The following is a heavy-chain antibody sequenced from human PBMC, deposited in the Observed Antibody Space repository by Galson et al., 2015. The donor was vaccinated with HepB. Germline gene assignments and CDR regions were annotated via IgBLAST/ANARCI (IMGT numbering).Heavy chain of an antibody. J-gene: IGHJ6*02. CDR3: ARNGGGQWLVSNYYGMDV. D-gene: IGHD6-19*01. CDR1: GFTFDDYT. V-gene: IGHV3-43*01. CDR2: ISWDGGST. Sequence: SLRLSCAASGFTFDDYTMHWVRQAPGKGLEWVSLISWDGGSTYYADSVKGRFTISRDNSKNSLYLQMNSLRTEDTALYYCARNGGGQWLVSNYYGMDVWGQVTTVTVSS.